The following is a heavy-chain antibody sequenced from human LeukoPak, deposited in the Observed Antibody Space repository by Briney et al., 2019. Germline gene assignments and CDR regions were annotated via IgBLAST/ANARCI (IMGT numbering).Heavy chain of an antibody. Sequence: QTGGSLRLSCAASGFTFSSYAMSWVRQAPGKGLEWVSAISGSGGSTYYADSVKGRFTISRNNSKNTLYLQMNSLRAEDTAVYYCASSIRGAPRAYYFDYWGQGTLVTVSS. CDR3: ASSIRGAPRAYYFDY. V-gene: IGHV3-23*01. J-gene: IGHJ4*02. CDR2: ISGSGGST. D-gene: IGHD3-10*01. CDR1: GFTFSSYA.